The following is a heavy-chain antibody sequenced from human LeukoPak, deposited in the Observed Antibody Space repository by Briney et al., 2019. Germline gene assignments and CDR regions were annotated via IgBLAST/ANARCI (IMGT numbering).Heavy chain of an antibody. D-gene: IGHD3-10*01. CDR3: AKYHYGSGTSLGY. Sequence: GGSLRLSCAASGFSFSSYSMNWVRQAPGKGLQWVANIKYDGSEIYYVDSVKGRFTISRDNAKKSLSLQMNSLRAEDTAVYYCAKYHYGSGTSLGYWGQGTLVTVSS. CDR1: GFSFSSYS. V-gene: IGHV3-7*01. J-gene: IGHJ4*02. CDR2: IKYDGSEI.